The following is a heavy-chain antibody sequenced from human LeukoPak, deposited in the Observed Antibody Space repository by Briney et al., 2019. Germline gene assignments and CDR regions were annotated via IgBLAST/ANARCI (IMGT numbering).Heavy chain of an antibody. CDR3: ARTRRGPYGDRPSGWFDP. Sequence: GASVKVSCKASGYTFTSYAMHWVRQAPGQRLEWMGWINAGNGNTKYSQKFQGRVTITRDTSASTAYMELSSLRSEDTAVYYCARTRRGPYGDRPSGWFDPWGQGTLVTVSS. CDR1: GYTFTSYA. D-gene: IGHD4-17*01. CDR2: INAGNGNT. J-gene: IGHJ5*02. V-gene: IGHV1-3*01.